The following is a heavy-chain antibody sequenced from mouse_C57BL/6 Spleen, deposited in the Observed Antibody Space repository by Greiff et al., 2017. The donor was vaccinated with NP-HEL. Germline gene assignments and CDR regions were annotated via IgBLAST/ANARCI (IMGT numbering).Heavy chain of an antibody. J-gene: IGHJ3*01. CDR2: IDPETGGT. Sequence: VQRVESGAELVRPGASVTLSCKASGYTFTDYEMHWVKQTPVHGLEWIGAIDPETGGTAYNQKFKGKAILTADKSSSTAYMELRSLTSEDSAVYYCTRGEAPFAYWGQGTLVTVSA. V-gene: IGHV1-15*01. CDR3: TRGEAPFAY. CDR1: GYTFTDYE.